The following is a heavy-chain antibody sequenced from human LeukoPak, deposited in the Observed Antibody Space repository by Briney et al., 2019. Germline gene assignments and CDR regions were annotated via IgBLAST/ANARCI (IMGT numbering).Heavy chain of an antibody. J-gene: IGHJ4*02. V-gene: IGHV3-48*03. CDR2: ISSSGSTI. D-gene: IGHD3-16*02. Sequence: GGSLRLSCAASGFTFSSCEMNWVRQAPGKGLEWVSYISSSGSTIYYADSVKGRFTISRDNAKNSLYLQMNSLRAEDTAVYYCARGNSKVITFGGVIADDWGQGTLVTVSS. CDR1: GFTFSSCE. CDR3: ARGNSKVITFGGVIADD.